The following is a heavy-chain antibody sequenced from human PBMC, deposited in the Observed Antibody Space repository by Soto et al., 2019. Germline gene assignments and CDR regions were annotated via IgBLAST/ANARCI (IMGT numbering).Heavy chain of an antibody. Sequence: VQLVESGGALVQPGGSLRLSCATSGFALRDSAMHWVRQVSGGGLQWVSGMYSSGDVGYAGSVRGRFTMSRDVARNALFLQMSSLTADDTALYYCVKDNLAGGADDWGQGTTVTVSS. J-gene: IGHJ6*02. CDR3: VKDNLAGGADD. CDR2: MYSSGDV. D-gene: IGHD3-10*01. CDR1: GFALRDSA. V-gene: IGHV3-9*01.